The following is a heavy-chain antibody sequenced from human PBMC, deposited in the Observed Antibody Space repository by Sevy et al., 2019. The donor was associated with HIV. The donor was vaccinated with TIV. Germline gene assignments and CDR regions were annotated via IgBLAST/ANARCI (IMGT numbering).Heavy chain of an antibody. CDR1: GGSFSGYY. CDR2: INHSGST. CDR3: ASGPRQCIIANRSYYYGMDV. V-gene: IGHV4-34*01. J-gene: IGHJ6*02. D-gene: IGHD3-16*02. Sequence: AENLSLTCAVYGGSFSGYYWSWIRQPPGKGLERIGEINHSGSTNYNPSLKSRVTISVDTSKNQFSLKLSSVTAADTAVSYCASGPRQCIIANRSYYYGMDVWGQGTTVSVSS.